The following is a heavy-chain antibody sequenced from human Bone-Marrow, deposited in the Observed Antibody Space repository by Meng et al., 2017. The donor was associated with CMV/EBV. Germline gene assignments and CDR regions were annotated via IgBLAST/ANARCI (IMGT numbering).Heavy chain of an antibody. CDR1: GFTVSSNY. D-gene: IGHD2-21*02. V-gene: IGHV3-53*01. Sequence: GESLKISCAASGFTVSSNYMSWVRQAPGKGLEWVSVIYSGGSTIYYADSVKGRFTISRDNAKNSLYLQMKSLRAEDTAVYFCASQPPAIGYYYGMDVWGQGTTVTVSS. J-gene: IGHJ6*02. CDR3: ASQPPAIGYYYGMDV. CDR2: IYSGGSTI.